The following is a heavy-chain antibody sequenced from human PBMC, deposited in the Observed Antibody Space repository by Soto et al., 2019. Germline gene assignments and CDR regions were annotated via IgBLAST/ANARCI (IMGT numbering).Heavy chain of an antibody. CDR1: GGSITSSSYY. Sequence: SETLSLTCTVSGGSITSSSYYWGWVRQPPGKGLEWIGSIYYSGSTYYNPSLKSRVTISVDKSKNQFSLKLSSVTAADTAVYYCARVSGSYYYGMDVWGQGTTVTVSS. D-gene: IGHD1-26*01. CDR2: IYYSGST. V-gene: IGHV4-39*07. J-gene: IGHJ6*02. CDR3: ARVSGSYYYGMDV.